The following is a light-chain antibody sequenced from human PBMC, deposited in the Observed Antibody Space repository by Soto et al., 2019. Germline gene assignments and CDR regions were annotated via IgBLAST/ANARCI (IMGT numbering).Light chain of an antibody. CDR3: QQYGSSPWT. Sequence: ILLTQSLGTLSLSPWERATLSCRASQSVSSSYLAWYQQKPGQAPRLLIYGASSRATGIPDRFSGSGSGTDFTLTISRLEPEDFAVYYCQQYGSSPWTFGQGTKVDIK. CDR1: QSVSSSY. V-gene: IGKV3-20*01. CDR2: GAS. J-gene: IGKJ1*01.